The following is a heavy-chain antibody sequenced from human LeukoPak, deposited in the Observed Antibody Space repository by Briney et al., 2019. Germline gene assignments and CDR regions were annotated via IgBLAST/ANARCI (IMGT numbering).Heavy chain of an antibody. J-gene: IGHJ4*02. CDR1: GYTFTSDY. V-gene: IGHV1-46*01. CDR2: INPSGGRT. D-gene: IGHD3-3*01. Sequence: ASVKVSCKASGYTFTSDYIHWVRQAPGEGLEWLGIINPSGGRTTYGQNFQGRVTMTRDTSTSTVYMELSSLRSEDTAVYYCARGSRFLDYWGQGTLVTVSS. CDR3: ARGSRFLDY.